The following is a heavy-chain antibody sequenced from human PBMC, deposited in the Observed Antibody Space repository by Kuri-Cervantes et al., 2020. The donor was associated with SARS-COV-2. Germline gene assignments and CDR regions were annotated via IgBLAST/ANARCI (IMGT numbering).Heavy chain of an antibody. CDR2: IGTAGDT. V-gene: IGHV3-13*04. J-gene: IGHJ4*02. Sequence: GESLKISCAASGFTFSSYDMHWVRQATGKGLEWVSAIGTAGDTYYPGSVKGRFTISRDFAKSSLSLQMSSLGVEDTALYYCVGAYRQPWTIIFESWGQGTQVTVSS. D-gene: IGHD3-16*01. CDR3: VGAYRQPWTIIFES. CDR1: GFTFSSYD.